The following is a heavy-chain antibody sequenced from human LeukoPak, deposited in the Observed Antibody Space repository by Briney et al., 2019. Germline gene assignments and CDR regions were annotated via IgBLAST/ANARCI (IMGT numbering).Heavy chain of an antibody. CDR2: IYYSGST. D-gene: IGHD4-17*01. J-gene: IGHJ4*02. V-gene: IGHV4-59*01. Sequence: PSETLSLTCTVSGGSISSYYWSWIRQPPGKGLEWIGYIYYSGSTNYNPSLKSRVTISVDTSKNQFSLKLSSVTAADTGVYYCARVHLPDYGDYCYFDYWGQGTLVTVSS. CDR1: GGSISSYY. CDR3: ARVHLPDYGDYCYFDY.